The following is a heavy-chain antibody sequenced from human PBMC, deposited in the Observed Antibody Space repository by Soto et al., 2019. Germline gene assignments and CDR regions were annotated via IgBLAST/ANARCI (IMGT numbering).Heavy chain of an antibody. J-gene: IGHJ4*02. CDR2: ISSTTNYI. V-gene: IGHV3-21*06. Sequence: QRLSCAASGFTYTRYSMNWVRQAPGKGLEWVSSISSTTNYIYYGDSMKGRFTISRDNAKNSLYLEMNSLRAEDTAVYYCARESEDLTSNFDYWGQGILVTVSS. CDR1: GFTYTRYS. CDR3: ARESEDLTSNFDY.